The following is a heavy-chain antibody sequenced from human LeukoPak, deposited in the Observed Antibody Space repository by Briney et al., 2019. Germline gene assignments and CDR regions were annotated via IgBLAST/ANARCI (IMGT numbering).Heavy chain of an antibody. V-gene: IGHV1-8*01. CDR2: MNPNSGNT. Sequence: ASVKVSCKASGYTFTSYDINWVRQATGQGLEWLGWMNPNSGNTGYAPKFQGRVSMTRNTSISTAYMELSNLRSEDAAVYYCARVAGNCGGDCYRLLYWGQGTLVTVSS. J-gene: IGHJ4*02. D-gene: IGHD2-21*01. CDR3: ARVAGNCGGDCYRLLY. CDR1: GYTFTSYD.